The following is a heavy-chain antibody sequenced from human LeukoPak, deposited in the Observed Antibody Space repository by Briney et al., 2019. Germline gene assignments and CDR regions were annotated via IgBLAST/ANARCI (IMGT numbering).Heavy chain of an antibody. CDR2: INPNSGGT. J-gene: IGHJ4*02. V-gene: IGHV1-2*02. CDR3: ARVRGFRYDILTGYPQGDGYYFDY. CDR1: GHTFTGYY. Sequence: ASVKVSCKASGHTFTGYYMHWVRQAPGQGLEWMGWINPNSGGTNYAQKFQGRVTMTRDTSISTAYMELSRLRSDDTAVYYCARVRGFRYDILTGYPQGDGYYFDYWGQGTLVTVSS. D-gene: IGHD3-9*01.